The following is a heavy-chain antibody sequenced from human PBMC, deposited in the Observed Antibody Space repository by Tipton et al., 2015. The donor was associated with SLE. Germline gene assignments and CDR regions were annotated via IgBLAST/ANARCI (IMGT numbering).Heavy chain of an antibody. J-gene: IGHJ3*02. V-gene: IGHV4-39*07. Sequence: TLSLTCTVSGGSISSSSYYWGWIRQPPGKGLEWIGSIYYSGSTYYNPSLKSRVTISVDTSKNRFSLKLSSVTAADTAVYYCARGSYYYDSSGYYPNAFDIWGQGTMVTVSS. CDR1: GGSISSSSYY. CDR3: ARGSYYYDSSGYYPNAFDI. D-gene: IGHD3-22*01. CDR2: IYYSGST.